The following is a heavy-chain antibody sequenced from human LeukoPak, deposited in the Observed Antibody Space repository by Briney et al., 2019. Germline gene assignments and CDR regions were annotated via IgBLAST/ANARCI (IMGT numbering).Heavy chain of an antibody. D-gene: IGHD6-19*01. J-gene: IGHJ4*02. CDR1: GGSFSGYY. V-gene: IGHV4-34*01. Sequence: SETLSLTCAVYGGSFSGYYWSWIRQPPGKGLEWIGEIDHSGSTNYNPSLKSRVTISVDTSKNQFSLKLSSVTAADTAVYYCARETKYSSGWYDYWGQGTLVTVSS. CDR2: IDHSGST. CDR3: ARETKYSSGWYDY.